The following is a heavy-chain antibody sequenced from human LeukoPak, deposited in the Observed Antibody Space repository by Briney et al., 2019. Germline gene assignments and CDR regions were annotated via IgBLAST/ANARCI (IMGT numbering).Heavy chain of an antibody. J-gene: IGHJ4*02. D-gene: IGHD6-13*01. Sequence: SETLSLTCAVYGGSFSGYYWSWIRQPPGKGLEWIGEINHSGSTNYNPSLKSRVTISVDTSKNQFSLKLSSVTAADTAVYYCVRSWYGFDYWGQGTLVTVSS. CDR1: GGSFSGYY. CDR2: INHSGST. CDR3: VRSWYGFDY. V-gene: IGHV4-34*01.